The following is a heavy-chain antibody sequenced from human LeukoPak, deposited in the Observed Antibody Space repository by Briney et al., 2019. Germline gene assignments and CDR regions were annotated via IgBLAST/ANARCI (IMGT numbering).Heavy chain of an antibody. Sequence: GGSLRLSCAASGFTFSSYSMNWVRQAPGKGLEWVSSISSSSSYIYYADSVKGRFTISRDNAKNSLYLQMNSLRAEDTAVYYCARVFAQYSGYDPLDYWGQGTLVTVSS. J-gene: IGHJ4*02. V-gene: IGHV3-21*04. CDR2: ISSSSSYI. CDR3: ARVFAQYSGYDPLDY. CDR1: GFTFSSYS. D-gene: IGHD5-12*01.